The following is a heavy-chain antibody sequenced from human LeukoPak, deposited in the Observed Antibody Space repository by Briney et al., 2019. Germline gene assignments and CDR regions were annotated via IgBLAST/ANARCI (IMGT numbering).Heavy chain of an antibody. V-gene: IGHV3-21*01. J-gene: IGHJ6*03. CDR1: GFIFSSYT. D-gene: IGHD1-26*01. CDR2: ISSSSSYI. CDR3: ARDTGGGGSSPYYYCYMDV. Sequence: GGSLRLSCAASGFIFSSYTMNWVRQAPGKGLEWVSSISSSSSYIYFVDSVKGRFTISRDNAKNSLYLQMNSLRAEDTAVYYCARDTGGGGSSPYYYCYMDVWGKGTTVTVSS.